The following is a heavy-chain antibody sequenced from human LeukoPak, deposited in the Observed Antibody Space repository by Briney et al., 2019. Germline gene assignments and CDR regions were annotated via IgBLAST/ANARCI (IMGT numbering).Heavy chain of an antibody. CDR2: ISWKSDSM. CDR1: GFIFDDYA. CDR3: AKDGGHSSVLSYFES. Sequence: PGGSLRLSCEASGFIFDDYAMHWVRQVPGKGLEWVSGISWKSDSMRYADSVKGRFTVSRDNAKNSLYLQMNSLRPEDTAFYYCAKDGGHSSVLSYFESWGQGTLVTVSS. J-gene: IGHJ4*02. D-gene: IGHD6-19*01. V-gene: IGHV3-9*01.